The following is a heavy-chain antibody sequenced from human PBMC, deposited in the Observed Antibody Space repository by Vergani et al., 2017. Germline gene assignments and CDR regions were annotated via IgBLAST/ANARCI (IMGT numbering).Heavy chain of an antibody. V-gene: IGHV4-34*01. Sequence: QVQLQEWGAGLLKTSETLSLTCGVSGGSFSAYYWSWIRQAPGMGLEWIGEVNHGGSTSYNPSLKSRVSISVDTSKNQFSLQLTSVTAADSALYFCASIARAPTRRNPPPDYWGQGILVTVSS. J-gene: IGHJ4*02. D-gene: IGHD3-16*02. CDR1: GGSFSAYY. CDR3: ASIARAPTRRNPPPDY. CDR2: VNHGGST.